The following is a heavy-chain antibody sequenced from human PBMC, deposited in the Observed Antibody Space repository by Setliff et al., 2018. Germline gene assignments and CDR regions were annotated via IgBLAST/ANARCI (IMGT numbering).Heavy chain of an antibody. D-gene: IGHD3-10*01. CDR2: IYYSGST. CDR1: GGSISSSSYY. CDR3: ALNPSWFGELFAWFDP. J-gene: IGHJ5*02. V-gene: IGHV4-39*01. Sequence: SETLSLTCTVSGGSISSSSYYWGRIRQPPGKGLEWIGSIYYSGSTYYNPSLKSRVTISVDTSKNQFSLKLSSVTAADTAVYYCALNPSWFGELFAWFDPWGQGTLVTVSS.